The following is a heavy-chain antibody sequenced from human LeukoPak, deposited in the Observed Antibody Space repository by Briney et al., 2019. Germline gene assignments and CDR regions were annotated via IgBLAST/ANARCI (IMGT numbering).Heavy chain of an antibody. CDR3: ARDPPAVSINTYA. CDR1: GFTVGNNY. CDR2: IFSHGGT. Sequence: PGGSLRLSCAASGFTVGNNYMNWVRQAQGKGLEWVSLIFSHGGTSYADSVKGRFTISRDNSKNTLYLQMNGLRVEDTAVYYCARDPPAVSINTYAWGQGTLVTVSS. J-gene: IGHJ4*02. V-gene: IGHV3-66*01. D-gene: IGHD2-8*01.